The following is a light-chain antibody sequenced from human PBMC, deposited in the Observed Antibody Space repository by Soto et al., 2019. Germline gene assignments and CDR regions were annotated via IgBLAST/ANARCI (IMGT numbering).Light chain of an antibody. CDR1: QDISNY. V-gene: IGKV1-33*01. CDR3: QQYDNLLIFT. CDR2: DAS. J-gene: IGKJ3*01. Sequence: DIQMTQSPSSLSASVGDRVTITCQASQDISNYLNWYQQKPGKAPKLLIYDASNLETGVPSRFSGSGSGTDFTFTISSLQPEDIATCYCQQYDNLLIFTFGPGTKVDIK.